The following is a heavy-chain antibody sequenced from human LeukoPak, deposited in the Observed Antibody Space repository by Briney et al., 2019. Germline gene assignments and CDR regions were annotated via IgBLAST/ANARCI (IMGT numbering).Heavy chain of an antibody. J-gene: IGHJ5*02. CDR2: IYYSGST. CDR1: GGSISSGSYY. V-gene: IGHV4-61*01. CDR3: AMAGTYYYGSGFDP. D-gene: IGHD3-10*01. Sequence: SETLSLTCTVSGGSISSGSYYWSWIRQPPGKGLEWIGYIYYSGSTNYNPSLKSRVTISVDTSKNQFSLKLSSVTAADTAVYYCAMAGTYYYGSGFDPWGQGTLVTVSS.